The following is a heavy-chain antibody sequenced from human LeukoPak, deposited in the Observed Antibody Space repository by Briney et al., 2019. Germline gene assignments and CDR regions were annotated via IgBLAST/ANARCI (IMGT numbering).Heavy chain of an antibody. D-gene: IGHD2-2*01. Sequence: GGSLRLSCAASGFTFSSYGMHWVRQAPGKGLEGVANIKGDGSEEYYVDSVKGRFAISRDNAKNSLYLQMNSLRAEDTAVYYCARPRYCSSISCYFHAFDVWGQGTMVTVSS. J-gene: IGHJ3*01. CDR3: ARPRYCSSISCYFHAFDV. V-gene: IGHV3-7*01. CDR2: IKGDGSEE. CDR1: GFTFSSYG.